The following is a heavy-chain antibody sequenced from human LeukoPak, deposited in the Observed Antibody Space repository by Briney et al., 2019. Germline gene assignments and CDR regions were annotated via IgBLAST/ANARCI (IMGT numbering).Heavy chain of an antibody. CDR1: GYIFPSYD. D-gene: IGHD3-16*01. V-gene: IGHV1-18*01. Sequence: ASVNVSCKSSGYIFPSYDINWVRQAPGQGLEWMGWISAYNGNTNYAQKLQGRVTMNTDTSTRIAYMELRSLRSDDTAVYFCARARSVSDYWGQGTLVTVSS. J-gene: IGHJ4*02. CDR2: ISAYNGNT. CDR3: ARARSVSDY.